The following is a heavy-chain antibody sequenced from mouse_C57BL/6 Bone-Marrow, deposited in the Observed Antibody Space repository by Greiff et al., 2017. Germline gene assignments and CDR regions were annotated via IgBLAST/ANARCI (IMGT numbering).Heavy chain of an antibody. CDR1: GYSITSGYD. V-gene: IGHV3-1*01. CDR3: ARGSMVTTAMDY. J-gene: IGHJ4*01. CDR2: ISYSGST. Sequence: VQLKESGPGMVKPSQSLSLTCTVTGYSITSGYDWHWIRHFPGNKLEWMGYISYSGSTNYNPSLKSRISITHDTSKNHFFLKLNSVTTEDTATYYCARGSMVTTAMDYWGQGTSVTVSS. D-gene: IGHD2-2*01.